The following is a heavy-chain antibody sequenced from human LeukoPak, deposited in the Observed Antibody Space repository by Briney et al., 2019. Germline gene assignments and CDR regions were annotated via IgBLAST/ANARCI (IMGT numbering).Heavy chain of an antibody. CDR2: ITGSGVST. CDR1: GFTFSSYA. D-gene: IGHD5-18*01. J-gene: IGHJ4*02. V-gene: IGHV3-23*01. CDR3: AKDSEYSYGYKDY. Sequence: GGSLRLSCAASGFTFSSYAMSWVRQAPGKGLEWVSVITGSGVSTYYADSVKGRFIISRDNSKNTLYLQMNSLRAEDTAVYYCAKDSEYSYGYKDYWGQGTLVTVSS.